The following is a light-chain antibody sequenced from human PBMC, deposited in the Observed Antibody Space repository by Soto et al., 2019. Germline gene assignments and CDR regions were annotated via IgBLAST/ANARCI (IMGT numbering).Light chain of an antibody. CDR1: RDIRNY. Sequence: DIRMTQSPSSLSASVGDRVTITCQASRDIRNYLNWYQRKNGEAPKLLIRDAINLETGVPSRFSGTGDGTKFILIISRLQPEDVATYFCQQYDDLPLTFGQGTRLDIK. J-gene: IGKJ5*01. CDR2: DAI. V-gene: IGKV1-33*01. CDR3: QQYDDLPLT.